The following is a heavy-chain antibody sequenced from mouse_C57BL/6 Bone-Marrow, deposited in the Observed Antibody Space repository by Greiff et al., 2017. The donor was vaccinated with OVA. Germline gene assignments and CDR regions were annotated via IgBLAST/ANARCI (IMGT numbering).Heavy chain of an antibody. J-gene: IGHJ3*01. CDR2: IWRGGST. V-gene: IGHV2-5*01. Sequence: VKVVESGPGLVQPSQSLSITCTVSGFSLTSYGVHWVRQSPGKGLEWLGVIWRGGSTDYNAAFMSRLSITKDNSKSQVFFKMNSLQADDTAIYYCAKRGIYYDYAFAYWGQGTLVTVSA. D-gene: IGHD2-4*01. CDR3: AKRGIYYDYAFAY. CDR1: GFSLTSYG.